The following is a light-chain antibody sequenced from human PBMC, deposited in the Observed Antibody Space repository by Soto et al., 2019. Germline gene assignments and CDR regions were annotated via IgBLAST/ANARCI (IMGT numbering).Light chain of an antibody. CDR2: GNS. V-gene: IGLV1-40*01. CDR3: QSYDSSLSRSYV. Sequence: QSVLTQPPSVSGAPGQRVTISCTGSSSNIGAGYDVHWYQQLPGTAPKLLIYGNSNRPSGVPDRFSGSKSGTSASLAITGLQAEDESYYYCQSYDSSLSRSYVFGTGPKVT. J-gene: IGLJ1*01. CDR1: SSNIGAGYD.